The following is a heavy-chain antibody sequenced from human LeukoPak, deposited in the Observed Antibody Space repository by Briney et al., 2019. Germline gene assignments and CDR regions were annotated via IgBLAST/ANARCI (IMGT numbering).Heavy chain of an antibody. CDR1: GGSISSGGYY. CDR2: IYHSGST. V-gene: IGHV4-30-2*05. CDR3: ARPGLDGSGSYYNDDAFDI. J-gene: IGHJ3*02. D-gene: IGHD3-10*01. Sequence: SQTLSLTCTVSGGSISSGGYYWSWIRQPPGKGLEWIGYIYHSGSTYYNPSLKSRVTISVDTSKNQFSLKLSSVTAADTAVYYCARPGLDGSGSYYNDDAFDIWGQGTMVTVSS.